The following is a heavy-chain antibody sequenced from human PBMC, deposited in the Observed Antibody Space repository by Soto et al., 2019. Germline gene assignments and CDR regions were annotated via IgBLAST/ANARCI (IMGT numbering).Heavy chain of an antibody. CDR2: IYYSGST. CDR1: GGSISSGDYY. D-gene: IGHD3-10*01. CDR3: ARSPRVWFDP. V-gene: IGHV4-30-4*01. Sequence: SETLSLTCTVSGGSISSGDYYWIWIRQPPGKGLEWIGYIYYSGSTYYNPSLKSRVTISVDTSKNQFSLKLSSVTAADTAVYYCARSPRVWFDPWGQGTLVTVSS. J-gene: IGHJ5*02.